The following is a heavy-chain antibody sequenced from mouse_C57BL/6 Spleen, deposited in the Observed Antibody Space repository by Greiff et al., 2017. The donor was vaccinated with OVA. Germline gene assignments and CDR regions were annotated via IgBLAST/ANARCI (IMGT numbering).Heavy chain of an antibody. Sequence: EVKLVESGGGLVKPGGSLKLSCAASGFTFSSYAMSWVRQTPEKRLEWVATISDGGSYTYYPDNVKGRFTISRDNAKNNLYLQMSHLKSEDTAMYYCARDGRDYDGFDYWGQGSTLTVSS. J-gene: IGHJ2*01. CDR3: ARDGRDYDGFDY. CDR1: GFTFSSYA. CDR2: ISDGGSYT. V-gene: IGHV5-4*01. D-gene: IGHD2-4*01.